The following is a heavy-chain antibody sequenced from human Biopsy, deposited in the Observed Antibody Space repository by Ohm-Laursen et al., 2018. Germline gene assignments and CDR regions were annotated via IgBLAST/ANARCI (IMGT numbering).Heavy chain of an antibody. CDR1: GFTFRTYG. Sequence: SLRLSCTAPGFTFRTYGMHWVRLAPRKGLEWVAVISYDQITKHYADSVRGRSTISRDNSKNTLYLQVNSLRAEDTAVYYCAKDLSVYYYYGIDVWGQGTTVTVSS. CDR2: ISYDQITK. J-gene: IGHJ6*02. V-gene: IGHV3-30*18. CDR3: AKDLSVYYYYGIDV. D-gene: IGHD5/OR15-5a*01.